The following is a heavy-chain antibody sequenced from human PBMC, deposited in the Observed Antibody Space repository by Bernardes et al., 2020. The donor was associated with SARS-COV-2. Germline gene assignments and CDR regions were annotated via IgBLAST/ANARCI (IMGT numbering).Heavy chain of an antibody. CDR3: ASQYTSGWYVNFDY. J-gene: IGHJ4*02. CDR2: MSGSGGST. Sequence: GGSLRLSCAASGFTFSNYAMSWVRQAPGKGLEWVSAMSGSGGSTYYADSVKGRFTISRDNSKNTLYLQMYSLRVEDTAVYYCASQYTSGWYVNFDYWGKGTVVTVSS. CDR1: GFTFSNYA. V-gene: IGHV3-23*01. D-gene: IGHD6-19*01.